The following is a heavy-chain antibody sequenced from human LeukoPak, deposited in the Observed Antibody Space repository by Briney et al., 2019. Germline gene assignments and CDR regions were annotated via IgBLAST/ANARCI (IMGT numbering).Heavy chain of an antibody. CDR3: TTGVIAATGNENDY. CDR2: IKSKIDGGTT. Sequence: GGPLRLSCAASGFTFSNAWMSWVRQAPGKGLEWVGRIKSKIDGGTTDYAAPVKGRFTISRDDSENTLYLQMNSLKTEDTAVYYCTTGVIAATGNENDYWGQGTLVTVSS. V-gene: IGHV3-15*01. CDR1: GFTFSNAW. J-gene: IGHJ4*02. D-gene: IGHD6-13*01.